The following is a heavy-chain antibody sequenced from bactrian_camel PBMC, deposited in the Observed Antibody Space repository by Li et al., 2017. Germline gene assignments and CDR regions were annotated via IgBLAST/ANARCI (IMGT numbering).Heavy chain of an antibody. CDR1: GDIIFTYF. Sequence: HVQLVESGGGSVQAGGSLRLSCTVSGDIIFTYFMGWFRQAPGKEREKVAIIDTDGTTNYADSVKGRFTISQDNAAKTFYLQMNNLKPEDTAMYYCAAREKMGMIPTPLEVREYDYWGQGTQVTVS. CDR2: IDTDGTT. D-gene: IGHD3*01. CDR3: AAREKMGMIPTPLEVREYDY. J-gene: IGHJ4*01. V-gene: IGHV3S53*01.